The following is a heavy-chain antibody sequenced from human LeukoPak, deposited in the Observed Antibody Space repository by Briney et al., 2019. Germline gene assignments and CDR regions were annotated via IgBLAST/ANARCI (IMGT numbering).Heavy chain of an antibody. CDR1: GITFIDYH. V-gene: IGHV3-11*03. D-gene: IGHD1/OR15-1a*01. CDR2: ISASISYT. J-gene: IGHJ4*02. CDR3: AGGTTADY. Sequence: GGSLRLSCLVSGITFIDYHMNWIRQTPAKGIEWISYISASISYTDYADSVNGRFTISRENAQNALFLQMNRLRVEDTAVYYCAGGTTADYWGKGTLVTVSS.